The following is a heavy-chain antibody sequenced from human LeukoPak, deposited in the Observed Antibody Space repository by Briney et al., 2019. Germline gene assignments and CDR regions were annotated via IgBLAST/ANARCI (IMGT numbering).Heavy chain of an antibody. Sequence: GASVKVSCKASGYTFTGYYIHWVRQAPGQGLEWMGWINPNSADTKYAQKFQGRVTMTRDASISTAYMELSRLRSDDTAMYFCARAHEYSSTWSLPGLDYYYYMDVWGKGTTVAISS. V-gene: IGHV1-2*02. D-gene: IGHD6-13*01. CDR2: INPNSADT. J-gene: IGHJ6*03. CDR1: GYTFTGYY. CDR3: ARAHEYSSTWSLPGLDYYYYMDV.